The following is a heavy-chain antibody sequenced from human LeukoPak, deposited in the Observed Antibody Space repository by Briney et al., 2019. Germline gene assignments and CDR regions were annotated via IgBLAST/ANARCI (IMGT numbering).Heavy chain of an antibody. V-gene: IGHV4-34*01. CDR2: INHSGST. CDR1: GGSFSGYY. D-gene: IGHD5-24*01. CDR3: ARGTRWLQSTAFDY. Sequence: ASETLSLTCAVYGGSFSGYYWSWIRQPPGKGLEWIGEINHSGSTNYNPSLKSRVTISVDTSKNQFSLKLSSVTAADTAVYYCARGTRWLQSTAFDYWGQGTLVTVSS. J-gene: IGHJ4*02.